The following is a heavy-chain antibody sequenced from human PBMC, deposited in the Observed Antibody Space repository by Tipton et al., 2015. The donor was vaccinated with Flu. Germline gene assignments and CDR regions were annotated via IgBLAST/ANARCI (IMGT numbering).Heavy chain of an antibody. V-gene: IGHV3-11*01. J-gene: IGHJ3*02. CDR1: GFTFSDYY. CDR2: ISSSGSTI. CDR3: ARDSQYYDSSGYYPDAFDI. Sequence: QVQLVQSGGGLVKPGGSLRLSCAASGFTFSDYYMSWIRQAPGKGLEWVSYISSSGSTIYYADSVKGRFTISRDNAKNSLYLQMNCLRAEDTAVYYCARDSQYYDSSGYYPDAFDIWGQGTMVTVSS. D-gene: IGHD3-22*01.